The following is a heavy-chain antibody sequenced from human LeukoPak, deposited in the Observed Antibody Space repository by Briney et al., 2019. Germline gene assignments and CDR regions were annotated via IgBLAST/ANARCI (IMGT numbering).Heavy chain of an antibody. V-gene: IGHV4-39*01. CDR3: ASFVILRHCSSTSCYEGGY. J-gene: IGHJ4*02. Sequence: SETLSLTCVVSGASISSSDWWSWVRQSPGKGLEWIGSIYYSGSTYYNPSLKSRVTISVDTSKNQFSLKLSSVTAADTAVYYCASFVILRHCSSTSCYEGGYWGQGTLVTVSS. CDR2: IYYSGST. CDR1: GASISSSDW. D-gene: IGHD2-2*01.